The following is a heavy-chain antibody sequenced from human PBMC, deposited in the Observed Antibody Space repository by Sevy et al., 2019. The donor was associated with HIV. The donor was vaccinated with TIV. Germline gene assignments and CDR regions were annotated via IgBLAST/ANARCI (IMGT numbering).Heavy chain of an antibody. D-gene: IGHD3-9*01. CDR1: GFTFSSYA. CDR3: AKSISADPVLYYFDY. Sequence: GGSLRLSCAASGFTFSSYAMNWVRQAPGKVLEWVSAMSVGGHVTKYADSVKGRFTISRDNSRNILYLQMNSLRAEDTAVYYCAKSISADPVLYYFDYWGQGTLVTVSS. J-gene: IGHJ4*02. CDR2: MSVGGHVT. V-gene: IGHV3-23*01.